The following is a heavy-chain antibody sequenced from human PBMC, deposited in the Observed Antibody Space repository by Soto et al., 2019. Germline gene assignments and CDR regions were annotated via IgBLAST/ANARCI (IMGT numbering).Heavy chain of an antibody. D-gene: IGHD5-12*01. Sequence: SETLSLTCTVSGGSINTFYWSWVRQPAGKGLEWIGRIFSSGSTSFNPSLESRVAMSVDTSKNHFSLNLSSVTAADMAVYYCAREGSYSAYNFAHGIQLWSFDFWGQGALVTV. CDR1: GGSINTFY. J-gene: IGHJ4*02. CDR3: AREGSYSAYNFAHGIQLWSFDF. CDR2: IFSSGST. V-gene: IGHV4-4*07.